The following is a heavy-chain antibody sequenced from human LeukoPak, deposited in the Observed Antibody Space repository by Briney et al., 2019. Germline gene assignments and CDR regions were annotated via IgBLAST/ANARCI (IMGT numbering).Heavy chain of an antibody. V-gene: IGHV1-46*01. CDR3: ARLLGSYAGTLLDP. CDR2: INPSGGST. D-gene: IGHD1-14*01. CDR1: GYTFSNYY. Sequence: ASVKVSCKASGYTFSNYYIHWVRQAPGQGLEWMGIINPSGGSTGYAQKFQGRVTITADKSTSTAYMELSSLRSEDTAVYYCARLLGSYAGTLLDPWGQGTLVTVSS. J-gene: IGHJ5*02.